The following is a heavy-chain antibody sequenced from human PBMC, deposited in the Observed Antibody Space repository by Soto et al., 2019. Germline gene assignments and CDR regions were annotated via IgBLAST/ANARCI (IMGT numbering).Heavy chain of an antibody. CDR2: ISAYNGNT. CDR1: GYTFTSYG. D-gene: IGHD2-15*01. CDR3: GRTGRGAIVVVVGAYYGMDV. V-gene: IGHV1-18*01. Sequence: ASVKVSCKASGYTFTSYGISWVRQAPGQGLEWMGWISAYNGNTNYAQNFQGRVTMTTDTSTSTAYMELRSLRSDDTAVYYCGRTGRGAIVVVVGAYYGMDVWGQGTTVT. J-gene: IGHJ6*02.